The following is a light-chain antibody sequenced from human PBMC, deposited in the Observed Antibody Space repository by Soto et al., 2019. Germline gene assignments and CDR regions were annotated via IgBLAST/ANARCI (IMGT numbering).Light chain of an antibody. CDR1: SSNIGAGSD. CDR2: GNK. CDR3: QSYVNNLRGVL. V-gene: IGLV1-40*01. J-gene: IGLJ2*01. Sequence: QSVLTQPPSVSGAPGQIVTISCTGSSSNIGAGSDVHWYQQSPGRVPKLLVYGNKHRPSGVPDRFSASKSGTSASLAITGLQADDEADYYCQSYVNNLRGVLFGGGTKLTVL.